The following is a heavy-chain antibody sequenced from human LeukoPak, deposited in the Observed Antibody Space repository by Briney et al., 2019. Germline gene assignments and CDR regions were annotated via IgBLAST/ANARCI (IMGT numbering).Heavy chain of an antibody. D-gene: IGHD3-22*01. Sequence: SVKVSCKASGGTFSSYAISWVRQAPGQGLEWMGRIIPILGIANYAQKFQGRVTITADKSTSTAYMELSSLRSEDTAVYYCARDSYYYDSSGYKAAFDIWGQGTMVTVSS. CDR1: GGTFSSYA. CDR3: ARDSYYYDSSGYKAAFDI. CDR2: IIPILGIA. V-gene: IGHV1-69*04. J-gene: IGHJ3*02.